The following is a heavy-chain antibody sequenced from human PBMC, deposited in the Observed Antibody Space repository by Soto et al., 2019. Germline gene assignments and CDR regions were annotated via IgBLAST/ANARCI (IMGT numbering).Heavy chain of an antibody. D-gene: IGHD3-3*01. Sequence: ASVKVSCKASGYTFTSYGISWVRQAPGQGLEWMGWISAYNGNTNYAQKLQGRVTMTTYTSTSTAYMELRTLRSDDTAVYYCARDPITIFGVVNSYYYYGMDVWGQGTTVTVSS. CDR3: ARDPITIFGVVNSYYYYGMDV. V-gene: IGHV1-18*04. CDR1: GYTFTSYG. J-gene: IGHJ6*02. CDR2: ISAYNGNT.